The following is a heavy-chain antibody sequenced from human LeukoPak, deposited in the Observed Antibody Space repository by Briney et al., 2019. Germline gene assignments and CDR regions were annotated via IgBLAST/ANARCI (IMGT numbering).Heavy chain of an antibody. Sequence: SGTLSLTCAVCGGSISSSNWWNWVRQPPGKGLEWIGEIYHSGSTNYNPSLKSRVTISVDKSKNQFSLKLSSVTAADTAVYYCARDVRLPRRALDIWGQGTMVTVSS. CDR1: GGSISSSNW. J-gene: IGHJ3*02. CDR3: ARDVRLPRRALDI. CDR2: IYHSGST. V-gene: IGHV4-4*02. D-gene: IGHD5-18*01.